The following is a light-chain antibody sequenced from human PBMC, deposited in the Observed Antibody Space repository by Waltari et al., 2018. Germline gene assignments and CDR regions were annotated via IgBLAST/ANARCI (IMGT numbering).Light chain of an antibody. J-gene: IGLJ2*01. CDR2: DVS. CDR3: SSYTSSSTL. Sequence: QSALTQPASVSGSPGQSRTISCTGTSSDVGGYNYVSWYQQHPGKAPKLMIYDVSNRPSGVSNRFSGSKSGNTASLTISGLQAEDEADYYCSSYTSSSTLFGGGTKLTVL. CDR1: SSDVGGYNY. V-gene: IGLV2-14*03.